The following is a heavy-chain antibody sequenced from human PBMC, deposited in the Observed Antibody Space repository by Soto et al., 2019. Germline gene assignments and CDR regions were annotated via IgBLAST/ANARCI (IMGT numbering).Heavy chain of an antibody. CDR2: ISRSSTGI. CDR1: GFTFSLYS. CDR3: ARAVTWGLDV. Sequence: EVQLVESGGGLVQPGGSLRLSCAASGFTFSLYSMSWVRQAPGKGLEWVSYISRSSTGIHYADSVKGRFTIARDDATNSMQLRMNSLRDGDTAVYYCARAVTWGLDVRGQGTTVSISS. J-gene: IGHJ6*02. V-gene: IGHV3-48*02. D-gene: IGHD3-10*01.